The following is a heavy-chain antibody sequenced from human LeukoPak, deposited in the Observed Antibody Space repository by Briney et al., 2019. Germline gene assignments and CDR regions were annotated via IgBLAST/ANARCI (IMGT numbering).Heavy chain of an antibody. CDR2: ISAYNGNT. D-gene: IGHD3-3*01. CDR1: GYTFTSYG. V-gene: IGHV1-18*01. CDR3: ARDPGDFWSGYIGVRDDYGMDV. Sequence: ASVKVSCKASGYTFTSYGISWVRQAPGQGLEWMGWISAYNGNTNYAQKLQGRVTMTTDTSTSTAYMELRSLRSDDTAVYYCARDPGDFWSGYIGVRDDYGMDVWGQGTTVTVSS. J-gene: IGHJ6*02.